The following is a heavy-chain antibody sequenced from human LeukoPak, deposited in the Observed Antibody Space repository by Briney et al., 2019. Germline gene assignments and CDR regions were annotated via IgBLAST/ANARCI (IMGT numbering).Heavy chain of an antibody. D-gene: IGHD2-21*01. CDR3: ARDHGVGDWFDP. V-gene: IGHV3-48*01. CDR1: GFTFSRYS. J-gene: IGHJ5*02. CDR2: IRSDSTII. Sequence: GGSLRLSCTASGFTFSRYSMNWVRHAPGKGLEWLSYIRSDSTIIDYADSVKGRFTISRDNDKNSLFLEMHSLRADDTAVYYCARDHGVGDWFDPWGQGTLVTVSS.